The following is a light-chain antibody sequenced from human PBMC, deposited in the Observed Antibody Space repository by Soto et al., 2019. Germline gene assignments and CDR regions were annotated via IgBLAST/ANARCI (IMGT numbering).Light chain of an antibody. Sequence: QSALTQPRSLSGSPGQSVTISCTGTSSDVGGYNYVSWYQQHPGKAPKLMIYDVSKRPSGVPDRFSGSKSGNTASLTISGLQAEDEDDYYCCSYAGSYTFVVFGGGTKLTVL. V-gene: IGLV2-11*01. CDR1: SSDVGGYNY. CDR2: DVS. J-gene: IGLJ2*01. CDR3: CSYAGSYTFVV.